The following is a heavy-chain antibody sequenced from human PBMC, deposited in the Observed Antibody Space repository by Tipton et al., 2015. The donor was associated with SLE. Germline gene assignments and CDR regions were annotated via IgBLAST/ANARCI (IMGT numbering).Heavy chain of an antibody. J-gene: IGHJ4*02. CDR2: INPNSGGT. Sequence: QSGAEVKKPGASVKVSCKASGSTFSGYYMHWVRQAPGQGLEWMGWINPNSGGTNYAQKLQGRVTMTTDTSTSTAYMELRSLRSDDTAVYYCALGYSSSWPPGEFDYWGQGTLVTVSS. CDR3: ALGYSSSWPPGEFDY. D-gene: IGHD6-13*01. CDR1: GSTFSGYY. V-gene: IGHV1-2*02.